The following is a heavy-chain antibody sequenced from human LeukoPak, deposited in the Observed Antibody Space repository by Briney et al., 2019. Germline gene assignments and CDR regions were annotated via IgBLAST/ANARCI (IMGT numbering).Heavy chain of an antibody. V-gene: IGHV3-21*01. CDR2: ISSSSSYI. CDR1: GFTFSSYS. Sequence: GGSLRLSCAASGFTFSSYSMNWVRQAPGKGLEWVSSISSSSSYIYYADSVKGRFTISRDNAKNSLYLQMNSLRAEDTAVYYCAKSYYDFWSGYYTGGYYYYYGMDVWGQGTTVTVSS. CDR3: AKSYYDFWSGYYTGGYYYYYGMDV. J-gene: IGHJ6*02. D-gene: IGHD3-3*01.